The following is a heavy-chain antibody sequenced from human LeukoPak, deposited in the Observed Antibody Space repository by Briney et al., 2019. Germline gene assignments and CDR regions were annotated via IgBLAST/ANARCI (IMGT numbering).Heavy chain of an antibody. CDR2: ISGSGGST. J-gene: IGHJ1*01. V-gene: IGHV3-23*01. D-gene: IGHD3-22*01. CDR3: AGRAVTPYYHDSSGFHLQY. Sequence: GSLRLSCAASGFTFTSYGMSWVRPAPGKGLEWVSGISGSGGSTYYADSVKGRFTISRDNSKNTLYLQMNSLRAEDTAVYYCAGRAVTPYYHDSSGFHLQYWGQGTLVTVSS. CDR1: GFTFTSYG.